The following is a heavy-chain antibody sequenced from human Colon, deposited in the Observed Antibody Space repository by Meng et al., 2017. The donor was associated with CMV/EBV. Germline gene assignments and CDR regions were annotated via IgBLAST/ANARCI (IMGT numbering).Heavy chain of an antibody. J-gene: IGHJ6*02. CDR2: IYSDDSST. Sequence: GESLKISCAASGFTFNTYAMSWVRQAPGKGLEWVSVIYSDDSSTSYADSVKGRFTISRDNSKITLYLQMNSLRAEDTAVYYCARSKVPTTPYYSYYGMDVWGQGTTVTVSS. CDR1: GFTFNTYA. V-gene: IGHV3-23*03. CDR3: ARSKVPTTPYYSYYGMDV. D-gene: IGHD4/OR15-4a*01.